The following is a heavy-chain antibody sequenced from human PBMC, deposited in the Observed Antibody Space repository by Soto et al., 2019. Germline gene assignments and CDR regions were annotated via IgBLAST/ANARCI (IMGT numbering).Heavy chain of an antibody. D-gene: IGHD6-13*01. CDR3: ETGIAAALQFGMDF. J-gene: IGHJ6*02. CDR2: IYPGDSDT. CDR1: GYSLTSYW. Sequence: VASLKISCNGSGYSLTSYWIGWVRQMPGKGLEWMGIIYPGDSDTRYSPSFQGQVTIAADRSMSTAYLQWSSLKASDTAMYYSETGIAAALQFGMDFLGQGTTVTVSS. V-gene: IGHV5-51*01.